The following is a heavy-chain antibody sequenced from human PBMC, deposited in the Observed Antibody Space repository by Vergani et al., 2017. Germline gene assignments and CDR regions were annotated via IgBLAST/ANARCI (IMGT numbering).Heavy chain of an antibody. CDR3: ARDGRSSRYFDC. CDR2: IYTSGST. V-gene: IGHV4-61*02. CDR1: GGSISSGSYY. J-gene: IGHJ4*02. D-gene: IGHD6-6*01. Sequence: QVQLQESGPGLVKPSQTLSLTCTVSGGSISSGSYYWSWIRQPAGKGLEWIGRIYTSGSTNYNPSLKSRVTISVDTSKNQFTLKMSSVTAADTALYYCARDGRSSRYFDCWGQGTLVTVSS.